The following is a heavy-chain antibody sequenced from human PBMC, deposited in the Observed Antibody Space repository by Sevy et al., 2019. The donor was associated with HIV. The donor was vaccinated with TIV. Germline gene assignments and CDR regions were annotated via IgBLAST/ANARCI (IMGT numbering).Heavy chain of an antibody. CDR2: IYHSGST. CDR1: GGSISSGGYS. J-gene: IGHJ6*02. V-gene: IGHV4-30-2*01. Sequence: SETLSLTCAVSGGSISSGGYSWSWIRQPPGKGLEWIGYIYHSGSTYYNPSLKSRVTISVDRSKNQFSLKLSSVTAADTAVYYCARDLPYYGMDVWGQGTTVTVSS. CDR3: ARDLPYYGMDV.